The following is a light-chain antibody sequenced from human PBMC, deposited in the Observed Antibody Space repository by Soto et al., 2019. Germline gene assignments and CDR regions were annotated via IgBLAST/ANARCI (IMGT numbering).Light chain of an antibody. Sequence: SVLTQPASVSGSPGQSITISCTGTGSDVGAYNYVSWYQQCPGKAPKLIIYDVVNRPSGVSNRFSGSKSGNTAALIIFGLQAEDEADYYCCSYTSSSTYVFGTGTKVTVL. CDR2: DVV. CDR3: CSYTSSSTYV. J-gene: IGLJ1*01. CDR1: GSDVGAYNY. V-gene: IGLV2-14*01.